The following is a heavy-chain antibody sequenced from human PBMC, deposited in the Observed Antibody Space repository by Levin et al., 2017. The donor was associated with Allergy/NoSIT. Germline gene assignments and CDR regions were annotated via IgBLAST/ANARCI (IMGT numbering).Heavy chain of an antibody. J-gene: IGHJ4*02. Sequence: SETLSLTCAVYGGSFSGYYWSWIRQPPGKGLEWIGEINHSGSTNYNPSLKSRVTISVDTSKNQFSLKLSSVTAADTAVYYCARGRAGYNPEVGYWGQGTLVTVSS. D-gene: IGHD5-24*01. CDR1: GGSFSGYY. V-gene: IGHV4-34*01. CDR2: INHSGST. CDR3: ARGRAGYNPEVGY.